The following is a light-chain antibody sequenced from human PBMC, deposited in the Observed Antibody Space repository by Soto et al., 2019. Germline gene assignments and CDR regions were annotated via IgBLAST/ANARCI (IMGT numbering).Light chain of an antibody. CDR2: DVT. Sequence: QSALTQPAFVSGSPGQSITISCTGTSSDVGGYNFVSWYQHHPGKVPKLMIYDVTNRPSGVSNRFSGSKSGDTASLTISGLQAEDEADYYCSSYTSGSTVVFGTGTKVTVL. CDR1: SSDVGGYNF. J-gene: IGLJ1*01. V-gene: IGLV2-14*03. CDR3: SSYTSGSTVV.